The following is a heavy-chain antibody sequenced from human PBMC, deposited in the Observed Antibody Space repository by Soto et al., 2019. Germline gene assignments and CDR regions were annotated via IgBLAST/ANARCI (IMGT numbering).Heavy chain of an antibody. D-gene: IGHD2-15*01. V-gene: IGHV6-1*01. CDR2: TYYRSKWYN. J-gene: IGHJ5*02. CDR1: GDSVSSNSAA. Sequence: SQTLSLTCAISGDSVSSNSAAWNWIRQSPSRGLKWLGRTYYRSKWYNDYAVSVKSRITINPDTSKNQFSLQLNSVTPEDTAVYYCARDFVVAATSSKNWFDPWGQGTLVTVSS. CDR3: ARDFVVAATSSKNWFDP.